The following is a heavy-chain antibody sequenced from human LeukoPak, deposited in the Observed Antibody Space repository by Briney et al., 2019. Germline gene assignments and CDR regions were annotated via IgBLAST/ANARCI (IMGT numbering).Heavy chain of an antibody. CDR2: IYYSGST. CDR3: ARLRLRLGEPTDFDY. V-gene: IGHV4-39*01. Sequence: SETLSLTCTVSGGSISSSSYYGGWIRQPPGKGLEWIGSIYYSGSTYYNPSLRSRVTISIDTSKNQFSLKLSSVTAADTAVYYCARLRLRLGEPTDFDYWGQGTLVTVSS. D-gene: IGHD3-16*01. CDR1: GGSISSSSYY. J-gene: IGHJ4*02.